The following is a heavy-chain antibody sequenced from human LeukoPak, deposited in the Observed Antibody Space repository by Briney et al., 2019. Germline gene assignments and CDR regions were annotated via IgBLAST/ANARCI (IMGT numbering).Heavy chain of an antibody. D-gene: IGHD3-9*01. J-gene: IGHJ4*02. V-gene: IGHV4-34*01. CDR3: ARIRYFDPFDY. Sequence: SETLSLTCAVYGGSFSDYYWSWIRQPPGKGLEWIGEINHSGSTNYNPSLKSRVTISVDTSKNQFSLKLSSVTAADTAVYYCARIRYFDPFDYWGQGTLVTVSS. CDR2: INHSGST. CDR1: GGSFSDYY.